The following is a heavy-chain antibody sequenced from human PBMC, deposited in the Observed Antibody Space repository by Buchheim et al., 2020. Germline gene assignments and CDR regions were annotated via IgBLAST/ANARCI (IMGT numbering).Heavy chain of an antibody. V-gene: IGHV1-8*01. D-gene: IGHD2/OR15-2a*01. J-gene: IGHJ4*02. CDR1: GYSFTSFD. CDR2: INTATGDT. Sequence: QVRLVQSGAEVKKPGASVKVSCKASGYSFTSFDINWVRQATGQGLEWMGGINTATGDTAYAQKFHGRVTLTRDTSITTAYLELGALTSADTAVYYCARGRGFYFPFYWGQGTL. CDR3: ARGRGFYFPFY.